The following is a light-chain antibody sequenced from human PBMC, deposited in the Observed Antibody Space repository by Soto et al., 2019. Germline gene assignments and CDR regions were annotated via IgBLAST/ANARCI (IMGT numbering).Light chain of an antibody. CDR3: QSYDSSLSRYV. CDR2: GNS. Sequence: QSVLTQPPSVSGAPGQRVTIYCTGSSSNIGAGYDVHWYQQLPGTAPKLLIYGNSNRPSGVPDRFSGSKSGTSASLAITGLQAEDEADYYCQSYDSSLSRYVFGTGTKLTVL. CDR1: SSNIGAGYD. J-gene: IGLJ1*01. V-gene: IGLV1-40*01.